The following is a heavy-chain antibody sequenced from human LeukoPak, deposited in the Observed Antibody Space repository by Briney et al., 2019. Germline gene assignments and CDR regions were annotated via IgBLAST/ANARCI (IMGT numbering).Heavy chain of an antibody. CDR1: GFTFTDYA. CDR3: AKARTPYNSGFDY. D-gene: IGHD6-19*01. V-gene: IGHV3-23*01. J-gene: IGHJ4*02. CDR2: ISASGSTA. Sequence: GGSLRLSCAASGFTFTDYAMGWVRQAPGQGLEWASTISASGSTAYYADSVRGRFTISRDNSKNTLSLQMSSLRAEDTAVYYCAKARTPYNSGFDYWGQGTLVAVSS.